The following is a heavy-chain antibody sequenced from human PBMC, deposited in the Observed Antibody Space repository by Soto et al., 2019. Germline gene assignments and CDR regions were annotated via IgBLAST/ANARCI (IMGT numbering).Heavy chain of an antibody. CDR2: ISGSGGST. J-gene: IGHJ3*02. V-gene: IGHV3-23*01. Sequence: EVQLLESGGGLVQPGGSLRLSCAASGFTFSTYVMSWVRQAPGKGLEWVSAISGSGGSTYYADSVKGRFTISRDNSKNTLYLQMNSLRAEDTAVYYCARDYDPIGRWKPLKAYARAFDIWGQGTMVTVSS. CDR1: GFTFSTYV. CDR3: ARDYDPIGRWKPLKAYARAFDI. D-gene: IGHD3-16*01.